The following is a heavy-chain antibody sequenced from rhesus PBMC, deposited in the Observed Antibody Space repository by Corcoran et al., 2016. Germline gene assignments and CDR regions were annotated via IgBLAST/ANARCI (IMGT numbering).Heavy chain of an antibody. CDR3: ARHISGSYFDY. CDR1: GGSMDDYY. J-gene: IGHJ4*01. Sequence: QVQLLESGPGLVKPSETLSLTCTVSGGSMDDYYWNWIRQSPGKGLEWFGYIGGRSGTSSYTPSLESRVPFSSDPSKNQFSLRLTSVTAADTAIYYCARHISGSYFDYWGQGVMVTVSS. CDR2: IGGRSGTS. V-gene: IGHV4-165*02.